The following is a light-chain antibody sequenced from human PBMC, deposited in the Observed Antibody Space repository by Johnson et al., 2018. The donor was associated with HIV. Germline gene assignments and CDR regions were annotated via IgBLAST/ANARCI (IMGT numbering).Light chain of an antibody. CDR3: GTWDSSLSVYV. Sequence: QSVLTQPPSVSAAPGQKVTISCSGSSSNLGNNYVSWYQHLPGTAPKLLIYDNNKRPSGIPDRFSGSKSGTSATLGITGLQTGDEADYYCGTWDSSLSVYVFGTGTNVTVL. V-gene: IGLV1-51*01. CDR1: SSNLGNNY. J-gene: IGLJ1*01. CDR2: DNN.